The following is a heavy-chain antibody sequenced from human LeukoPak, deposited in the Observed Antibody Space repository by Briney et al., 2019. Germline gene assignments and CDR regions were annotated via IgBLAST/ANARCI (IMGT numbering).Heavy chain of an antibody. CDR1: GGTFSSYA. Sequence: ASVKVSCRASGGTFSSYAISWVRQAPGQGLEWMGGIIPIFGTANYAQKFQGRVRITTDESTSTAYMELSSLRSEDTAVYYCARGKYSSGWYQWLSYWGQGTLVTVSS. J-gene: IGHJ4*02. CDR2: IIPIFGTA. V-gene: IGHV1-69*05. CDR3: ARGKYSSGWYQWLSY. D-gene: IGHD6-19*01.